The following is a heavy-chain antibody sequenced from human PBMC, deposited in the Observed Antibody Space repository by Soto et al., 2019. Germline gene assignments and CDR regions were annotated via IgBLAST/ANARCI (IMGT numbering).Heavy chain of an antibody. D-gene: IGHD2-21*02. CDR3: ARGRGDSCCGNFDY. V-gene: IGHV4-34*01. CDR2: INHSGST. J-gene: IGHJ4*02. Sequence: SETLSLTCAVYGGSFSGYYWSWIRQPPGKGLEWIGEINHSGSTNYNPSLKSRVTISVDTSKNQFSLKLSSVTAADTAVYYCARGRGDSCCGNFDYWGQGTLVTVSS. CDR1: GGSFSGYY.